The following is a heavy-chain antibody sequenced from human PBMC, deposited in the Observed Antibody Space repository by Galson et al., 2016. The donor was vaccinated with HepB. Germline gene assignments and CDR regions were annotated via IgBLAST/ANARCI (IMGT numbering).Heavy chain of an antibody. CDR3: ARDLYSSSAGQEGMDI. J-gene: IGHJ6*02. CDR2: INPSGTST. Sequence: KVSCKASGYTFTNYYIHWVRQAPGQGLEWVGDINPSGTSTSYAQKFQGRVTVSRDTSTSTVYMELSSLRSEDTAVYYCARDLYSSSAGQEGMDIWGQGTTVTVAS. CDR1: GYTFTNYY. D-gene: IGHD2-8*01. V-gene: IGHV1-46*01.